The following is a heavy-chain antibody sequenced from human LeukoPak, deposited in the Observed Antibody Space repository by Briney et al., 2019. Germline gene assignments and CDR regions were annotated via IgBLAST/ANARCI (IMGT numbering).Heavy chain of an antibody. D-gene: IGHD4-17*01. CDR3: ARMTTVTTEGI. J-gene: IGHJ3*02. Sequence: ASVKVSCKASGYTFTSYDINWVRQATGQGLEWMGWMNPNSGNTGYAQKFQGRVTITRDTSASTAYMELSSLRSEDTAVYYCARMTTVTTEGIWGQGTMVTVSS. CDR1: GYTFTSYD. V-gene: IGHV1-8*01. CDR2: MNPNSGNT.